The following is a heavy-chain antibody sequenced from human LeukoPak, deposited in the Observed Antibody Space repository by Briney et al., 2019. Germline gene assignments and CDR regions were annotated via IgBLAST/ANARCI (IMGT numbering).Heavy chain of an antibody. CDR1: NGSISSTNW. D-gene: IGHD2-15*01. CDR2: IYHSGTT. CDR3: VRVVVVSATLKDWFDP. V-gene: IGHV4-4*02. J-gene: IGHJ5*02. Sequence: SETLSLTCAVSNGSISSTNWWSWVRQSPGQGLEYIGEIYHSGTTNYNPSLKSRVTISLDKSKNHFSLKLTPVTAADTAVYYCVRVVVVSATLKDWFDPWGQGILVTVSS.